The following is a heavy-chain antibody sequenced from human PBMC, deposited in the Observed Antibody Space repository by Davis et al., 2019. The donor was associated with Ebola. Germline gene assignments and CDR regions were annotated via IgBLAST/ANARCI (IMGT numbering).Heavy chain of an antibody. CDR2: IIPIFGTA. D-gene: IGHD6-13*01. CDR1: GGTFSSYA. V-gene: IGHV1-69*13. J-gene: IGHJ6*02. Sequence: SVKVSCKASGGTFSSYAISWVRQAPGQGLEWMGGIIPIFGTANYAQKFQGRVTITADESTSTAYMELSSLRSEDTAVYYCARDLIAAADHYGMDVWGQGTTVTVSS. CDR3: ARDLIAAADHYGMDV.